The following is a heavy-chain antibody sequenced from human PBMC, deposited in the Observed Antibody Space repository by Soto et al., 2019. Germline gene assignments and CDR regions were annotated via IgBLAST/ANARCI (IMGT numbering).Heavy chain of an antibody. V-gene: IGHV3-30-3*01. CDR2: ISYDGSNK. Sequence: GGSLRLSCAASGFTFSSYAMHWVRQAPGKGLEWVAVISYDGSNKYYADSVKGRFTISRDNSKNTLYLQMNSLRAEDTAVYYCARALWMSGSYTAFDYWGQGTLVTVSS. CDR1: GFTFSSYA. CDR3: ARALWMSGSYTAFDY. D-gene: IGHD1-26*01. J-gene: IGHJ4*02.